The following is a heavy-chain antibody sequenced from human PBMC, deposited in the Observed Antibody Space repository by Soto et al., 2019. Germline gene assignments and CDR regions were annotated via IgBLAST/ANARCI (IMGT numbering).Heavy chain of an antibody. Sequence: QVQLVESGGGVVQPGRSLRLSCAASGFTFSSYGMHWVRQAPGKGLEWVAVIWYDGSNKYYADSVKGRFTISRDNSKNTLYLQMNSLRAEDTAVYYCARDEYYYDSSGSSYFDYWGQGTLVTVSS. CDR2: IWYDGSNK. CDR3: ARDEYYYDSSGSSYFDY. V-gene: IGHV3-33*01. CDR1: GFTFSSYG. J-gene: IGHJ4*02. D-gene: IGHD3-22*01.